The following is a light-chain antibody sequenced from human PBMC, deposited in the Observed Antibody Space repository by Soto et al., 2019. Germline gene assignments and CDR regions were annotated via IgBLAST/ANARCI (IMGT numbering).Light chain of an antibody. V-gene: IGKV3-15*01. CDR3: QQYGSSPTT. Sequence: EIVMTQSPATLSVSPGERATLSCRASQSLSSNLAWYQQKPGQAPRLLIYGASTRATGIPARFSGSGSGTEFTLTISSLQSEDFAVYHCQQYGSSPTTFGQGTKVEIK. CDR1: QSLSSN. CDR2: GAS. J-gene: IGKJ1*01.